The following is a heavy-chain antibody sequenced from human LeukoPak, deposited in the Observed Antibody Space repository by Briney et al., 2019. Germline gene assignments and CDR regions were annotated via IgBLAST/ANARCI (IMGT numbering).Heavy chain of an antibody. D-gene: IGHD1-1*01. J-gene: IGHJ3*02. CDR2: IYSGGST. V-gene: IGHV3-66*01. CDR1: GFNVSSNY. Sequence: TGGSLRLSCAASGFNVSSNYMTWVRQAPGKGLEWVSLIYSGGSTSYADSVRGRFTISRDNSKNTLYLQMNSLRAEDTAVYYCARIETVADAFDIWGQGTLVTVSS. CDR3: ARIETVADAFDI.